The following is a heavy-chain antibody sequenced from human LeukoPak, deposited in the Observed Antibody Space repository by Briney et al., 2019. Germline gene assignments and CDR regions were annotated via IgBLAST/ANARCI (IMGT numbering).Heavy chain of an antibody. CDR2: IGTAGDT. CDR3: AGGVTMVRGVIDYFDY. CDR1: GFTFSSYD. Sequence: GGSLRLSCAASGFTFSSYDMHWVRQATGKGLEWVSAIGTAGDTYYPGSVKGRFTISRENAKNSLYLQMNSLRAGDTAVYYCAGGVTMVRGVIDYFDYWGQGTLVTVSS. D-gene: IGHD3-10*01. J-gene: IGHJ4*02. V-gene: IGHV3-13*01.